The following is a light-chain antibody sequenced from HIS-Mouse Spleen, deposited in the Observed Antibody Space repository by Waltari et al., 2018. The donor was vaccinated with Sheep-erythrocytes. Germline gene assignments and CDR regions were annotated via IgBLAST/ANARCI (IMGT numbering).Light chain of an antibody. Sequence: QSALTQPDSVSGSPGQSVTISCTGTSSDVGGYNYVSWYQQHPGKAPKLMIYDVSKRPSGVPDRFSGSKSGNTASLTISVLQAEDEADYYCCSYAGSYNHVFATGTKVTVL. CDR1: SSDVGGYNY. CDR3: CSYAGSYNHV. CDR2: DVS. V-gene: IGLV2-11*01. J-gene: IGLJ1*01.